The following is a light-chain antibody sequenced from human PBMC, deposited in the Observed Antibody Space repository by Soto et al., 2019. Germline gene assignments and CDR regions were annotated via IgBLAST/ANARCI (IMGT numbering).Light chain of an antibody. CDR1: QSISSY. CDR3: QQSYSTPLT. J-gene: IGKJ4*01. Sequence: PSSLSASVGDRVTLTCRASQSISSYLNWYQQKPGKAPKLLIYAASSLQSGVPSRFSGSGSGTDCTLTISSLQPEDVSTYYCQQSYSTPLTLGGGTKVDIK. V-gene: IGKV1-39*01. CDR2: AAS.